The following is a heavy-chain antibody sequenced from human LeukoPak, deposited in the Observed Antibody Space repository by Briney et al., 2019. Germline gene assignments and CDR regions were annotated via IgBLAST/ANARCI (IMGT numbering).Heavy chain of an antibody. CDR2: ITGSGGST. D-gene: IGHD6-13*01. V-gene: IGHV3-23*01. CDR3: AKPPPDSSSWLFDY. Sequence: GGSLRLSCAASGFTFSSYAMSWVRQAPGKGLEWVSTITGSGGSTYYADSVKGRFTISTDSSKNTLYLQMNSLRAEDTAVYYCAKPPPDSSSWLFDYWGQGTLVTVSS. CDR1: GFTFSSYA. J-gene: IGHJ4*02.